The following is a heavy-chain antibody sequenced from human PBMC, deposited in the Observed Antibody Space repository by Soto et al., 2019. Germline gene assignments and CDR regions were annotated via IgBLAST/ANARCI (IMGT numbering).Heavy chain of an antibody. Sequence: ASVKVSCKASGYTFTSYGISWVRQAPGQGLEWMGWISAYNGNTNYAQKLQGRVTMTTDTSTSTAYMELRSLRSDDTAVYYCARDSSYCSGGSCYNWFDPWGQGTLVTVSS. CDR2: ISAYNGNT. CDR1: GYTFTSYG. J-gene: IGHJ5*02. D-gene: IGHD2-15*01. CDR3: ARDSSYCSGGSCYNWFDP. V-gene: IGHV1-18*01.